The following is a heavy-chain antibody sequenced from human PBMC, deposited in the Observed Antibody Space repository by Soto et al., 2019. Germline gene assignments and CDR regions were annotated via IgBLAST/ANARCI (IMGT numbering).Heavy chain of an antibody. CDR2: IWYDGSNK. CDR3: ARDPPYDFWSGYYGEYYFDY. Sequence: QVQLVESGGGVVQPGRSLRLSCAASGFTFSSYGMHWVRQAPGKGLEWVAVIWYDGSNKYYADSVKGRFTISRDNSKNTLYLQMNSLRAEDTAVYYCARDPPYDFWSGYYGEYYFDYWGQGTLVTVSS. CDR1: GFTFSSYG. D-gene: IGHD3-3*01. J-gene: IGHJ4*02. V-gene: IGHV3-33*01.